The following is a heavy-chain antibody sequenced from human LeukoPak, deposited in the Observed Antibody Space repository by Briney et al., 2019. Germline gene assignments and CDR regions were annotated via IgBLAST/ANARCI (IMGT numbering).Heavy chain of an antibody. CDR3: AKFGLTFDN. V-gene: IGHV3-30*02. Sequence: GGSLRLSCAASEFAFSSYGMHWVRQAPGMGLEWVAFVRYDGNNKYYADSVKGRFTISRDNSKNTLYLQMNSLRAEDTAVYYCAKFGLTFDNWGQGTLVTVSS. D-gene: IGHD3/OR15-3a*01. CDR1: EFAFSSYG. J-gene: IGHJ4*02. CDR2: VRYDGNNK.